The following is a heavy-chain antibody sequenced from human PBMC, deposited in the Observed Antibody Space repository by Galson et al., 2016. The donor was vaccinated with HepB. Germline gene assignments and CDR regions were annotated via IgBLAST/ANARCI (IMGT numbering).Heavy chain of an antibody. CDR1: GFTFSNYA. Sequence: SLRLSCAASGFTFSNYAMSWVRQAPGKGLEWVSAISANGGSTYYADSVKGRFTISKDSSKNTLYLQINSLGAEDTAVYYCRVTLFGVFIGTESIDIWGQGTMVTVSS. CDR2: ISANGGST. CDR3: RVTLFGVFIGTESIDI. D-gene: IGHD3-3*01. V-gene: IGHV3-23*01. J-gene: IGHJ3*02.